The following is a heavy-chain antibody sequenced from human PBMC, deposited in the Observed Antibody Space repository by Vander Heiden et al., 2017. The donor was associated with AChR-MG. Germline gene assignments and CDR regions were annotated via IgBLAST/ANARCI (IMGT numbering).Heavy chain of an antibody. J-gene: IGHJ4*02. CDR1: GFSLSTSGVG. CDR2: IYWDDDK. V-gene: IGHV2-5*02. D-gene: IGHD3-10*01. CDR3: AHTRVLLWCGDGAHFDY. Sequence: QITLKESGPTLVKPTQTLTLTCTFSGFSLSTSGVGVGWIRQPPGKALEWLALIYWDDDKRYSPSLKSRLTITKDTSKNQVVLTMTNMDPVDTATYYCAHTRVLLWCGDGAHFDYWGQGTLVTVSS.